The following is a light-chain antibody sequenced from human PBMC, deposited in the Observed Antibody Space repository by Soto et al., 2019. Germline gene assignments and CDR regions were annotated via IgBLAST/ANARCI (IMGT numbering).Light chain of an antibody. CDR2: DAS. J-gene: IGKJ1*01. Sequence: EIVMTQSPATLSVSPGERATLSRRASQSVSSNLAWYQQKPGQAPRLLIYDASTRATGIPARFSGSGSGTEFTLTISSLQSEDFAVYYCHQYNNWPRTFGQGTKVEIK. CDR1: QSVSSN. CDR3: HQYNNWPRT. V-gene: IGKV3-15*01.